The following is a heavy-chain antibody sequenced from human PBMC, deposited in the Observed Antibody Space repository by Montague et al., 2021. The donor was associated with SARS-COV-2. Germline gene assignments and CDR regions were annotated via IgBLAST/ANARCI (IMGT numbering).Heavy chain of an antibody. J-gene: IGHJ3*02. CDR1: GGAIRTSSYY. V-gene: IGHV4-39*01. D-gene: IGHD4-17*01. Sequence: SETLSLTCTVSGGAIRTSSYYWGWIRQPPGKGLDWIGCIYHSGGTYYNPSLKSRVTISVDTSKNQFSLKLSSVTAADTAVYYCAMRGGALDAFDIWGQGTMVTVSS. CDR3: AMRGGALDAFDI. CDR2: IYHSGGT.